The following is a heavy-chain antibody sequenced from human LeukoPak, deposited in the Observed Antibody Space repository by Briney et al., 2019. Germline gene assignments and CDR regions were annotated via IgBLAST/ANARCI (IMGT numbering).Heavy chain of an antibody. J-gene: IGHJ3*02. V-gene: IGHV3-30*18. CDR3: AKVRGAFDWLLSDAFDI. D-gene: IGHD3-9*01. Sequence: YGXXXVRQAXXXXLEWVAVISYDGSNKYYADSVKGRFTISRDNSKNTLYLQMNSLRAEDTAVYYCAKVRGAFDWLLSDAFDIWGQGTMVTVSS. CDR2: ISYDGSNK. CDR1: YG.